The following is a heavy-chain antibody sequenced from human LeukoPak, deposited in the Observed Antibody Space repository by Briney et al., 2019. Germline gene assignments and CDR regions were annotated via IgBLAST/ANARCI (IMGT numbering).Heavy chain of an antibody. CDR1: GYTFSTYY. J-gene: IGHJ5*02. V-gene: IGHV1-46*01. CDR2: IHPVVGST. Sequence: ASVKVSCKASGYTFSTYYIHCVRQAPGEGLEWVWLIHPVVGSTNYAQKFRGRVTMTTDTATTTVHMELTSLKSEDTAVYYCARDRPHNWFDPWGQGTLVTVSP. CDR3: ARDRPHNWFDP.